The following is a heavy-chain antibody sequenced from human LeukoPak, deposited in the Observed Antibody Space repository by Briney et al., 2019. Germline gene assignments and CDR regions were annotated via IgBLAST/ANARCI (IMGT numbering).Heavy chain of an antibody. V-gene: IGHV4-30-4*07. Sequence: SETPSLTCAVSGSSISSGGYSWSWIRQPPGKGLEWIGYIYYSGSTYYNPSLKSRVTISVDTSKNQFSLKLSSVTAADTAVYYCARVGDYGDYVAFDIWGQGTMVTVSS. J-gene: IGHJ3*02. CDR3: ARVGDYGDYVAFDI. CDR1: GSSISSGGYS. D-gene: IGHD4-17*01. CDR2: IYYSGST.